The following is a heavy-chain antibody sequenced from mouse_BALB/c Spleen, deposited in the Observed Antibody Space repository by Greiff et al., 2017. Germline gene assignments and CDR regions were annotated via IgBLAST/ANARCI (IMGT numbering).Heavy chain of an antibody. Sequence: EVQVVESGGGLVQPGGSRKLSCAASGFTFSSFGMHWVRQAPEKGLEWVAYISSGSSTIYYADTVKGRFTISRDNPKNTLFLQMTSLRSEDTAMYYCARKGERGYAMDYWGQGTSVTVSS. CDR1: GFTFSSFG. D-gene: IGHD3-3*01. J-gene: IGHJ4*01. V-gene: IGHV5-17*02. CDR2: ISSGSSTI. CDR3: ARKGERGYAMDY.